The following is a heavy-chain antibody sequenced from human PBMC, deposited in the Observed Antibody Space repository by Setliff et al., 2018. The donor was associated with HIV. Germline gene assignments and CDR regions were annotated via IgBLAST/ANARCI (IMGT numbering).Heavy chain of an antibody. V-gene: IGHV1-8*03. CDR3: ARGAQDYEDYYFDY. CDR2: MNPNSGNT. Sequence: ASVKVSCKTSGYSFTNYAIHWVRQASGQGLEWVGWMNPNSGNTGYAQKFQGRVTFTRNTSKGTAYMELSSLRPDDTALYFCARGAQDYEDYYFDYWGQGTLVTVSS. D-gene: IGHD4-17*01. CDR1: GYSFTNYA. J-gene: IGHJ4*02.